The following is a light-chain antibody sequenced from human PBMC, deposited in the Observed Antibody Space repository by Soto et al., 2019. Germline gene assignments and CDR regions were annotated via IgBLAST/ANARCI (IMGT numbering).Light chain of an antibody. Sequence: DIQMTQSPSTLSASVGDRVTITCRAGQSISSWLAWYQQKPGKAPKLLIYDASSLEIGVPSRFSGSGSGTEFTLTISSLQPDDFATYYCQQYNSYSYTFGQGTKLEIK. CDR2: DAS. V-gene: IGKV1-5*01. CDR3: QQYNSYSYT. J-gene: IGKJ2*01. CDR1: QSISSW.